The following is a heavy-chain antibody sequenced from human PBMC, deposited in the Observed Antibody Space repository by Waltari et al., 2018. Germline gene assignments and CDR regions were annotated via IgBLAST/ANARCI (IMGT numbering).Heavy chain of an antibody. D-gene: IGHD6-13*01. CDR1: GGTFSSYA. CDR3: ATGDRIAAAGYTWFDP. V-gene: IGHV1-69*12. Sequence: QVQLVQSGAEVKKPGSSVKVSCKASGGTFSSYAISWVRQAPGQGLEWMGGIIPIFGTATYAQKFQGRVTITADESTSTAYRELSSLRSEDTAVSYCATGDRIAAAGYTWFDPWGQGTLVTVSS. CDR2: IIPIFGTA. J-gene: IGHJ5*02.